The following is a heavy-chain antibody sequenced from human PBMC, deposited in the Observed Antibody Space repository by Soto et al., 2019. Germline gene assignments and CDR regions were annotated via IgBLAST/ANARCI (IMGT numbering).Heavy chain of an antibody. Sequence: APVQVSCKGSFYTFPSYGSSCVRQAPGQGLEWMGWISAYNGNTNYAQKLQGRVTMTTDTSTSTAYMELRSLRSDDTAVYYCARVPTSGWSGDFDYWGQGKLVTVSS. CDR3: ARVPTSGWSGDFDY. V-gene: IGHV1-18*04. D-gene: IGHD6-19*01. CDR1: FYTFPSYG. CDR2: ISAYNGNT. J-gene: IGHJ4*02.